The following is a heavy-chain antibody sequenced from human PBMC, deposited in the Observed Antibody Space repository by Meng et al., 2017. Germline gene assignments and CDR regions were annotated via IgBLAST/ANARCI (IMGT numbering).Heavy chain of an antibody. CDR1: GDSISGTYW. V-gene: IGHV4-4*02. Sequence: QVLLPQSGPGLVKPSEPLFLTCAVSGDSISGTYWWSWIRLPPGKGLEWIGEVTHSGSTYYNPSLQSRVTISVDLYNNQFSLRLFSVTAADTAVYFCARAQLSRLFDYWGQGALVTVSS. CDR2: VTHSGST. CDR3: ARAQLSRLFDY. J-gene: IGHJ4*02. D-gene: IGHD2-2*01.